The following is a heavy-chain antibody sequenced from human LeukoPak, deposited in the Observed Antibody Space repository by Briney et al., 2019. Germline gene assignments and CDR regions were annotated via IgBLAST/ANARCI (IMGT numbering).Heavy chain of an antibody. CDR2: IRNGESNK. Sequence: GGSLRLSCTASGFIFRSYGMRWVRQAPGKGLEWVAFIRNGESNKFYADSVKGRITVSRDNSKNTLYLQINSVRAEDTAVYYCAKGIYGGSSNGHFDYWGQGTLVTVSS. CDR3: AKGIYGGSSNGHFDY. V-gene: IGHV3-30*02. J-gene: IGHJ4*02. D-gene: IGHD2-15*01. CDR1: GFIFRSYG.